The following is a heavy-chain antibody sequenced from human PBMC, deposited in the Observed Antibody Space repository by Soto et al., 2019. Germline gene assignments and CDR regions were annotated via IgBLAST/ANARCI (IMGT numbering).Heavy chain of an antibody. J-gene: IGHJ6*02. Sequence: ETLSLTCVVSGESFSGYYWSWIRQTPGMGLEWIGEVDHRGSTTYNPSLKNRASISIDSSKNLFSLELTSVTAADTALYFCARYEYGNSLYGVDVWGQGTRVTVSS. CDR2: VDHRGST. CDR1: GESFSGYY. V-gene: IGHV4-34*01. D-gene: IGHD1-7*01. CDR3: ARYEYGNSLYGVDV.